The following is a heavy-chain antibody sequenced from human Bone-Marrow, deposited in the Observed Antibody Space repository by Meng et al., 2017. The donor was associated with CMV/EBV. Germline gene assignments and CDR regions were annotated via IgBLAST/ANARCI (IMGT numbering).Heavy chain of an antibody. CDR2: ISAYNGNT. Sequence: ASVKVSCKASGDTFTRFGISWVRQAPGQGLEWMGWISAYNGNTNYAQKLQGRVSITTDTNTTTAHMEVRSMRTDDTAVYYCAREGGPGGAADYYYYYGMDVWGQGTTVTVSS. CDR1: GDTFTRFG. J-gene: IGHJ6*02. CDR3: AREGGPGGAADYYYYYGMDV. D-gene: IGHD3-16*01. V-gene: IGHV1-18*01.